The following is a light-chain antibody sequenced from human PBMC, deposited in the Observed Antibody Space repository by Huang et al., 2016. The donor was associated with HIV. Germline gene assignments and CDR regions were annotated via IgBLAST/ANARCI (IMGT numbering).Light chain of an antibody. Sequence: EIVLTQSPGTLSLSPGERATLSCRASQSVSISNFAWYQQKPGQSPRLLIYGASTRATGSPYRFSGSGSGTDFTLTISRLEPEDFAVYYCQQYGSSPPITFGQGTRLEIK. CDR2: GAS. CDR3: QQYGSSPPIT. CDR1: QSVSISN. V-gene: IGKV3-20*01. J-gene: IGKJ5*01.